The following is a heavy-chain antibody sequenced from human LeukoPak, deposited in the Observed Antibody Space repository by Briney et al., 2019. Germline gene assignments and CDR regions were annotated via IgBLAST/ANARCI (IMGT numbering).Heavy chain of an antibody. D-gene: IGHD6-6*01. CDR3: AKKRALGEVEYSSSYFDY. CDR2: ISYDGSNK. CDR1: GFTFSSYG. Sequence: PGRSLRLSCAVSGFTFSSYGMHWVRQAPGKELGGVGVISYDGSNKYYADSVKRRFTISRDNSKNTLYLQMNSLRAEDTAVYYCAKKRALGEVEYSSSYFDYWGQGTLATVSS. J-gene: IGHJ4*02. V-gene: IGHV3-30*18.